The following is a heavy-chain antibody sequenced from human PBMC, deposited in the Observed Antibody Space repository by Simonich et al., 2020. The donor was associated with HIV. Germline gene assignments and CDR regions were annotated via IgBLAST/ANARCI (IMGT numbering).Heavy chain of an antibody. V-gene: IGHV4-34*01. D-gene: IGHD2-2*01. CDR3: ARGFYQRLYYFDY. J-gene: IGHJ4*02. CDR2: INHSGTT. Sequence: QVQLQQWGAGLLKPSETLSLNCAVYGGSFSGYYWSWIRQPPGKGLEWIGEINHSGTTNYNPSLKSLVTISVDTSKNQFSLKLSSVTAADTAVYYCARGFYQRLYYFDYWGQGTLVTVSS. CDR1: GGSFSGYY.